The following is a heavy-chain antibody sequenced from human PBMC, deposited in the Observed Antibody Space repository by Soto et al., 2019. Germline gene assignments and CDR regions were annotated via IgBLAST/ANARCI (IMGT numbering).Heavy chain of an antibody. D-gene: IGHD2-21*02. V-gene: IGHV1-46*01. CDR3: ARTPGNIVVVTAALDY. Sequence: ASVKVSCKASGYTFTSYYMHWVRQAPGQGLEWMGIINPSGGSTNYAQKFQGRVTMTRGASTSTVYMELSSLRSEDTAVYYCARTPGNIVVVTAALDYWGQGTLVTVSS. CDR2: INPSGGST. CDR1: GYTFTSYY. J-gene: IGHJ4*02.